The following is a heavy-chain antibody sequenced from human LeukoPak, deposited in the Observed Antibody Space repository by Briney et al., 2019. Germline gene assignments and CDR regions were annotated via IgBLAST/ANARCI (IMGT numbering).Heavy chain of an antibody. CDR2: IYHSGST. CDR3: ARDDDGGNSERNDY. V-gene: IGHV4-38-2*02. Sequence: ASQTLSLTCAVSGYSISSGYYWGWIRQPPGKGLEWIGSIYHSGSTYYNPSLKSRVTISVDTSKNHFSLKLSSVTAADTAVYYCARDDDGGNSERNDYWGQGTLVTVSS. D-gene: IGHD4-23*01. J-gene: IGHJ4*02. CDR1: GYSISSGYY.